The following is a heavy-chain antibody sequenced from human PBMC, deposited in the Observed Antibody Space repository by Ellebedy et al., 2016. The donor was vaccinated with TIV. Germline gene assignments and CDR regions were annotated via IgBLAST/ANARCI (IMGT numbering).Heavy chain of an antibody. Sequence: GESLKISXAASGFTFSSYAMSWVRQAPGKGLEWVSAISGSGGSTYYADSVKGRFTISRDNSKNTLYLQMNSLRAEDTAVYYCAKDGEWELLGGLDYWGQGTLVTVSS. D-gene: IGHD1-26*01. CDR3: AKDGEWELLGGLDY. CDR2: ISGSGGST. V-gene: IGHV3-23*01. J-gene: IGHJ4*02. CDR1: GFTFSSYA.